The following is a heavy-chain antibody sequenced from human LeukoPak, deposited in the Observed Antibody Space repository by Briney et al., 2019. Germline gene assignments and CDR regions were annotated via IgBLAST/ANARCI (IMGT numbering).Heavy chain of an antibody. CDR2: VNSDGSRT. V-gene: IGHV3-74*01. J-gene: IGHJ4*02. CDR3: ARDQCSGPNCQVALDY. CDR1: GFTFSSYW. Sequence: GGSLRLSCAASGFTFSSYWMHWVRQGPGKGLVWVSRVNSDGSRTSYADSVKGRFTISRDNAKNTLYLQMNSLRAKDTAVYYCARDQCSGPNCQVALDYWGQGTLVTVSS. D-gene: IGHD2-2*01.